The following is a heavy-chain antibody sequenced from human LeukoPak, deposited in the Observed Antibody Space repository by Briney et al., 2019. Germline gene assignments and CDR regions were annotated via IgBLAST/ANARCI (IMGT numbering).Heavy chain of an antibody. V-gene: IGHV1-46*01. Sequence: ASVKVSCKASGYTFTSYYMHWVRQAPGQGLEWMGIINPSGGSTSYAQKFKGRVTMTRDTSTSTVYMELSSLRSEDTAVYYCARARVVAHSRIPFDYWGQGTLVTVSS. CDR2: INPSGGST. J-gene: IGHJ4*02. CDR1: GYTFTSYY. D-gene: IGHD5-12*01. CDR3: ARARVVAHSRIPFDY.